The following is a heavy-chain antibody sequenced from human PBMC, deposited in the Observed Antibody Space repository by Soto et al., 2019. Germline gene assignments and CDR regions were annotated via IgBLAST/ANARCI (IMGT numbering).Heavy chain of an antibody. Sequence: QVQLVQSGAEVKKPGASVKVSCKASGYTFTSYGISWVRQAPGQGLEWMGWISAYNGNTNYAQKLQGRVTMTADTPTNTAYMELRSLRSDDTAVYYCARVMRYYGSGNHYYGMDVWGQGTTVTVSS. V-gene: IGHV1-18*01. CDR3: ARVMRYYGSGNHYYGMDV. CDR2: ISAYNGNT. CDR1: GYTFTSYG. J-gene: IGHJ6*02. D-gene: IGHD3-10*01.